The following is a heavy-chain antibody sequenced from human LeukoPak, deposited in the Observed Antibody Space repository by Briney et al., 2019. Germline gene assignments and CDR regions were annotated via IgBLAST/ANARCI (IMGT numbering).Heavy chain of an antibody. Sequence: PGGSLRLSCAASGFSFSSYAMSWVRQAPGRGLEWVSAFSGSSDNTYYVDSVKGRFTISRDNSKNMLYLQVNNLRAEDTAVYYCARSITAGNYFDSWGQGTLVTVSS. CDR2: FSGSSDNT. CDR1: GFSFSSYA. J-gene: IGHJ4*02. D-gene: IGHD5-12*01. V-gene: IGHV3-23*01. CDR3: ARSITAGNYFDS.